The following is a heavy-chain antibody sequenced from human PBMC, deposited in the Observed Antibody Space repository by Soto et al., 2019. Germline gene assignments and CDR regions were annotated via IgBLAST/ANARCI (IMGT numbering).Heavy chain of an antibody. J-gene: IGHJ2*01. CDR3: AHRSGGNYFRCSFAP. V-gene: IGHV2-5*01. CDR2: ISWKDEK. D-gene: IGHD1-7*01. CDR1: GFSLSTSGAG. Sequence: QITLKESGPTLVKPTQTLTVTCTFSGFSLSTSGAGVGWIRQSPGKAPEWLALISWKDEKRYNPGLKSRLTITKNTPKNRWVLTMPDWAPVAPATYFGAHRSGGNYFRCSFAPGGRGPL.